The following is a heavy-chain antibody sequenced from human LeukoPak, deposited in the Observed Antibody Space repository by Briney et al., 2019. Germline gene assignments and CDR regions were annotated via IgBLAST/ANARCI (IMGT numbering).Heavy chain of an antibody. CDR1: GYTFTGYY. Sequence: GASVKVSCKASGYTFTGYYMHWVRQAPGQGLEWMGRINPNSGGTNYAQKFQGRVTMTRDTSISTAYMELSSLRSEDTAVYYCARHGPTALRFLEWLLPFDYWGQGTLVTVSS. J-gene: IGHJ4*02. CDR3: ARHGPTALRFLEWLLPFDY. D-gene: IGHD3-3*01. CDR2: INPNSGGT. V-gene: IGHV1-2*06.